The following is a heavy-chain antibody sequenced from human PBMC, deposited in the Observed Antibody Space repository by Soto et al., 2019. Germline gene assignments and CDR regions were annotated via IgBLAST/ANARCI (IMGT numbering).Heavy chain of an antibody. Sequence: GGSLRLSCAASGFTFSSYAMSWVRQAPGKGPEWVSAISGSGGSTYYADSVKGRFTISRDNSKNSLYLQMNSMRAEDTAVYYCERVPPHWNYEGAFDYWGQGTLVTVSS. D-gene: IGHD1-7*01. V-gene: IGHV3-23*01. CDR1: GFTFSSYA. CDR2: ISGSGGST. J-gene: IGHJ4*02. CDR3: ERVPPHWNYEGAFDY.